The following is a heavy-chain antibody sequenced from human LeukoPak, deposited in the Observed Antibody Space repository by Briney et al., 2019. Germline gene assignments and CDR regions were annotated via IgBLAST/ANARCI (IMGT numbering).Heavy chain of an antibody. CDR3: ARDGTAAGLYFDL. D-gene: IGHD6-13*01. CDR1: GFQFTDFW. J-gene: IGHJ4*01. V-gene: IGHV3-7*01. CDR2: IRQDGSEK. Sequence: TGGSLKLPWEVSGFQFTDFWMNWVRQAPGKGPEWVASIRQDGSEKTYVDSVKGRFTISRDNTKNSLSLQLNGLRAEDTAVYYCARDGTAAGLYFDLWGQGTLVTVSS.